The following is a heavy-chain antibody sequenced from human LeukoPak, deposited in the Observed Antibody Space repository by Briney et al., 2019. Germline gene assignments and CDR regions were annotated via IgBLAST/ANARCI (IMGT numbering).Heavy chain of an antibody. CDR2: ISSSSSTI. D-gene: IGHD4-23*01. CDR3: ARVTQLDY. V-gene: IGHV3-48*03. Sequence: PGGSLRLSCAASGFTFSSYEMNGVRQAPGKGLEWVLYISSSSSTIYYADSVKGRFNISRDNAKNSLYLQMNSLRAEDTAVYYCARVTQLDYWGQGTLVTVSS. CDR1: GFTFSSYE. J-gene: IGHJ4*02.